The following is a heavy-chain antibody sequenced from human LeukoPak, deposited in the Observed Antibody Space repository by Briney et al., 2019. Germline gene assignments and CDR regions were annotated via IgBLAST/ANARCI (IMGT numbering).Heavy chain of an antibody. CDR2: ISSSSPYI. V-gene: IGHV3-21*01. J-gene: IGHJ6*02. D-gene: IGHD2-2*01. Sequence: GSLRLSCAASGFTLSSYSMNWVRQAPGKGLEWVSSISSSSPYIYYADSVKGRFTISRDNAKNSLYLRMNSLRAEDTAVYYCARDEYQLLGGSYYYYGMDVWGQGTTVTVSS. CDR3: ARDEYQLLGGSYYYYGMDV. CDR1: GFTLSSYS.